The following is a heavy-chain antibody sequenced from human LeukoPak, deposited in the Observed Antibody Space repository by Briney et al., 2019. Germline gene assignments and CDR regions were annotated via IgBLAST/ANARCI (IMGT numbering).Heavy chain of an antibody. D-gene: IGHD6-13*01. CDR2: INYDGTTT. CDR1: GFNFSSYW. CDR3: AKDVKGYSSPADY. J-gene: IGHJ4*02. V-gene: IGHV3-74*01. Sequence: PGGSLRLSCAASGFNFSSYWMHWVRQAPGKGLVWISRINYDGTTTSYADSVKGRFTISRDNSKNTLYLQMNSLRAEDTAVYYCAKDVKGYSSPADYWGQGTLVTVSS.